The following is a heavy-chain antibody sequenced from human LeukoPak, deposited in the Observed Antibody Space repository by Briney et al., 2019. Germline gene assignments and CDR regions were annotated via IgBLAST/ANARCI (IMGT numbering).Heavy chain of an antibody. CDR3: ATPSDYGDYDPNDAFDI. D-gene: IGHD4-17*01. CDR1: GYTFTSYY. Sequence: ASVKVSCKASGYTFTSYYMHWVRQAPGQGLEWMGIINPSGGSTSYAQKFQGRVTMTRDTSTSTVYMELSSLRSEDTAVYYCATPSDYGDYDPNDAFDIWGQGTMVTVSS. V-gene: IGHV1-46*01. J-gene: IGHJ3*02. CDR2: INPSGGST.